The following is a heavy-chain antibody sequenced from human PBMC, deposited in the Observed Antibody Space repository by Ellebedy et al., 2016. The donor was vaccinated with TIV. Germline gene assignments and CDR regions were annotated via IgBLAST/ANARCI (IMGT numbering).Heavy chain of an antibody. D-gene: IGHD6-19*01. CDR3: ARVAKYSVAVAGPVFDY. V-gene: IGHV1-18*01. J-gene: IGHJ4*02. CDR2: ISAYNGNT. CDR1: GYTFTSYG. Sequence: AASVKVSCKASGYTFTSYGISWVRQAPGQGLEWMGWISAYNGNTNYAQKLQGRVTMTTDTSTSTAYMELRSLRSDDTAVYYCARVAKYSVAVAGPVFDYWGQGTLVTVSS.